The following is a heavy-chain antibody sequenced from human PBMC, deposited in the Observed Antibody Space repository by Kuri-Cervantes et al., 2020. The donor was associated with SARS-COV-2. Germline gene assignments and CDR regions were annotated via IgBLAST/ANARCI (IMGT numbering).Heavy chain of an antibody. CDR3: ARLTTLHHHFGNDFWTGYYLLGDV. J-gene: IGHJ4*02. Sequence: GGSLRLSCKHSGNSFTTSWIGWVRQMPGNGLELMGIIYPGDSNTKSSPSFQGHVTVSSDKSPRTAYLQWSSLKASDTVMYYCARLTTLHHHFGNDFWTGYYLLGDVWGQGTQVTVSS. V-gene: IGHV5-51*01. CDR1: GNSFTTSW. D-gene: IGHD3/OR15-3a*01. CDR2: IYPGDSNT.